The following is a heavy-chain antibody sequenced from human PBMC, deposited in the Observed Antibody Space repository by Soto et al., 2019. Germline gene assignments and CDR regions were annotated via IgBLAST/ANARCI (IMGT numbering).Heavy chain of an antibody. CDR2: ISATGGST. CDR1: GFSFSTYA. CDR3: SRDSNIADVGPRPIGYFDL. V-gene: IGHV3-23*01. Sequence: EVQLLESGGSLVPPGGSLRLSCAASGFSFSTYAMAWVRQVPGKGLDWVSLISATGGSTYYADSVKGRFTISRDNAMNILHLQLNSLRAEDTALYYCSRDSNIADVGPRPIGYFDLWGRGTLVTVSA. D-gene: IGHD2-15*01. J-gene: IGHJ2*01.